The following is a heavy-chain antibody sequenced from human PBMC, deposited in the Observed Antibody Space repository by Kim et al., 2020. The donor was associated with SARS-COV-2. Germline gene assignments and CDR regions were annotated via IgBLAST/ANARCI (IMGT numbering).Heavy chain of an antibody. D-gene: IGHD3-16*01. CDR2: ISYDGSNK. J-gene: IGHJ6*02. CDR1: GFTFSSYG. CDR3: AKDLGLRLAYNSLYYYYGMDV. V-gene: IGHV3-30*18. Sequence: GGSLRLSCVASGFTFSSYGMHWVRQAPGKGLEWVAVISYDGSNKYYADSVKGRFTISRDNSKNTLYLQMNSLRAEDTAVYYCAKDLGLRLAYNSLYYYYGMDVWGQGTTVTVSS.